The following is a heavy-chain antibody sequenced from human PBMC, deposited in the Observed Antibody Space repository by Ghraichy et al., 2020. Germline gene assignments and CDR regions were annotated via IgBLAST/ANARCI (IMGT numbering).Heavy chain of an antibody. CDR3: ARAPHYDSSGKAVDY. J-gene: IGHJ4*02. Sequence: SETLSLTCAVYGGSFSGYYWSWIRQPPGKGLEWIGEINHSGSTNYNPSLKSRVTISVDTSKNQFSLKLSSVTAADTAVYYCARAPHYDSSGKAVDYWGQGTLVTVSS. V-gene: IGHV4-34*01. CDR1: GGSFSGYY. D-gene: IGHD3-22*01. CDR2: INHSGST.